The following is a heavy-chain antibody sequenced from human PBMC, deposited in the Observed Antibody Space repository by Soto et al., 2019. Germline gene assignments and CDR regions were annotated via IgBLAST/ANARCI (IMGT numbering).Heavy chain of an antibody. CDR1: GFNFSSYS. D-gene: IGHD1-1*01. V-gene: IGHV3-21*01. CDR3: ARDAERGAPNYYYGMDV. J-gene: IGHJ6*02. Sequence: GGSLRLSCAASGFNFSSYSMNWVRQAPGKGLEWVSSISSSSSYIYYADSVKGRFTISRDNSKNTLYLQMNSLRAEDTAVYYCARDAERGAPNYYYGMDVWGQGTTVTVSS. CDR2: ISSSSSYI.